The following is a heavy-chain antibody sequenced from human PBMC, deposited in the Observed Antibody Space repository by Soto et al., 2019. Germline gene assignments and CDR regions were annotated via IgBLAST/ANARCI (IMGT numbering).Heavy chain of an antibody. CDR1: GGTFSSYA. Sequence: GASVKVSCKASGGTFSSYAISWVRQAPGQGLEWMGGIIPIFGTANYAQKLQGRVTITADKSTSTAYMELSSLRSEDTAVYYCARDAGYCSSTSCYTTHWFDPWGQGTLVTVSS. D-gene: IGHD2-2*02. J-gene: IGHJ5*02. CDR2: IIPIFGTA. V-gene: IGHV1-69*06. CDR3: ARDAGYCSSTSCYTTHWFDP.